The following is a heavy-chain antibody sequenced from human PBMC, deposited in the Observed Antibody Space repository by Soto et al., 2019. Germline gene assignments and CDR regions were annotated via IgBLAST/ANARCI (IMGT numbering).Heavy chain of an antibody. Sequence: GGSLRLSCEASGFSFSSSAMNWVRQAPGKGLEWISVISGSGGATYFADSVKGRFTISRDNSKNTLYLQMNSLRAEDTAVYYCAKATLRVVHPLVFDHWGQGSLVTVSS. V-gene: IGHV3-23*01. CDR1: GFSFSSSA. J-gene: IGHJ4*02. CDR3: AKATLRVVHPLVFDH. D-gene: IGHD3-3*01. CDR2: ISGSGGAT.